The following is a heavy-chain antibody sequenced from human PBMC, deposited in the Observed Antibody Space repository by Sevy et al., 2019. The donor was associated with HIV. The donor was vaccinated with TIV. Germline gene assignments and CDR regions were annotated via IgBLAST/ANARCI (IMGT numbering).Heavy chain of an antibody. J-gene: IGHJ5*02. V-gene: IGHV4-34*01. CDR2: INESGIT. CDR1: DGSFSGYY. Sequence: SETLSLTCGVHDGSFSGYYWNWIRQLPGKGLEWIGEINESGITYYNPSLKSRVTISVDTSKKQFSLKLNSVTAADKAVYFGARSPPVVVVPGAPSWFDPWGQGTLVTVSS. CDR3: ARSPPVVVVPGAPSWFDP. D-gene: IGHD2-2*01.